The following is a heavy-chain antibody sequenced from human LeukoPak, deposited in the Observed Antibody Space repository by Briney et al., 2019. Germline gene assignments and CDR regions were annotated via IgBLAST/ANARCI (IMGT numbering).Heavy chain of an antibody. CDR3: ARTRRHYYDSSGYYLGLIDY. CDR2: ISYDVGKK. Sequence: GGSLRLSCAASGFTFSSYGMHWVCQAPGKGLEWVAVISYDVGKKYYADSVKGRFTISRDNSKNTLYLQMNSLRAEDTAVYYCARTRRHYYDSSGYYLGLIDYWGQGTLVTVSS. D-gene: IGHD3-22*01. CDR1: GFTFSSYG. V-gene: IGHV3-30*03. J-gene: IGHJ4*02.